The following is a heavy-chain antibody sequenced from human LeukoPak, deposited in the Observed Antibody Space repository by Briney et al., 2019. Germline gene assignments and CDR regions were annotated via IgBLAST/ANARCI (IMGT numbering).Heavy chain of an antibody. V-gene: IGHV4-59*08. J-gene: IGHJ2*01. CDR1: GGSISSYY. D-gene: IGHD5-12*01. CDR3: ARRKTPYDTFDL. CDR2: IYYSGST. Sequence: PSETLSLTCTVSGGSISSYYWSWIRQPPGKGLEWIGYIYYSGSTNYNPSLKSRVTISVDTSKNQFSLKLSSVTAADTAVYYCARRKTPYDTFDLWGRGTLVTVSS.